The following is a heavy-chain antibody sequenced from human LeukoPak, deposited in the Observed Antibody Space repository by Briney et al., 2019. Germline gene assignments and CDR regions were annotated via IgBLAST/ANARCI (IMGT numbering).Heavy chain of an antibody. Sequence: KPSETLSLTCTVSGGSISSYYWSWIRQPPGKGLEWIGYIYYSGSTNYNPSLKSRVTISVDTSKNQFSLKLSSVTAADTAVYYCARETTRWGVMGYYYYMDVWGKGTTVTISS. CDR2: IYYSGST. CDR1: GGSISSYY. CDR3: ARETTRWGVMGYYYYMDV. V-gene: IGHV4-59*01. J-gene: IGHJ6*03. D-gene: IGHD3-16*01.